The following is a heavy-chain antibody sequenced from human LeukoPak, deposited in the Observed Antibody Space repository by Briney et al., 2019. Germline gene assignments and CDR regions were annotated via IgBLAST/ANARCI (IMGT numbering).Heavy chain of an antibody. CDR2: ISGSGGST. CDR3: AKGPYVLRFLEWLGDYYFDY. D-gene: IGHD3-3*01. J-gene: IGHJ4*02. Sequence: GGSLRLSCAASGFTFSSYAMSWVRQAPGKGLGWVSAISGSGGSTYYADSVKGRFTISRDNSKNTLYLQMNSPRAEDTAVYYCAKGPYVLRFLEWLGDYYFDYWGQGTLVTVSS. CDR1: GFTFSSYA. V-gene: IGHV3-23*01.